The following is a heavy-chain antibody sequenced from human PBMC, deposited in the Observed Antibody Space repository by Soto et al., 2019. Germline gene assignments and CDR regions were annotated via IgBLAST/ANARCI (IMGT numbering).Heavy chain of an antibody. Sequence: ASVKVSCKASGYTFTSYDINWVRQATGQGLEWMGWMNPNSGNTGYAQKFQGRVTMTRNTSISTAYMELSSLRSEDTAVYYCARGHLHSTTDPDYYYYYYMDVWGKGTTVTVSS. CDR2: MNPNSGNT. J-gene: IGHJ6*03. D-gene: IGHD4-4*01. V-gene: IGHV1-8*01. CDR1: GYTFTSYD. CDR3: ARGHLHSTTDPDYYYYYYMDV.